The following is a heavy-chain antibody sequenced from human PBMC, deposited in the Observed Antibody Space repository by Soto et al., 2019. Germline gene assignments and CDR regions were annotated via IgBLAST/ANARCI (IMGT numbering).Heavy chain of an antibody. Sequence: SETLSLTCTVSGGSMSSNYWTWIRQSPGKGLEWIGYIYYTGSTKYNPSLKSRVTISLDTSKNQFSLRLTSVTSADTAVYYCARGGSYGDFFDYWGQGAQVTVPS. CDR3: ARGGSYGDFFDY. J-gene: IGHJ4*02. CDR1: GGSMSSNY. V-gene: IGHV4-59*01. D-gene: IGHD4-17*01. CDR2: IYYTGST.